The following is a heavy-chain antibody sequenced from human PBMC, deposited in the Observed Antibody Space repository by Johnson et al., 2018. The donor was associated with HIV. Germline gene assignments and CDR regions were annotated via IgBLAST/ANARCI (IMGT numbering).Heavy chain of an antibody. CDR1: GFTFSSYA. D-gene: IGHD3-22*01. CDR3: AKDLFGGLIVVGAFDV. Sequence: QVHLVESGGGVVQPGRSLRLSCAASGFTFSSYAMHWVRQAPGKGLEWVAVISYDGSNKYYADSVKGRFTISRDNSKNTLYVQMKSLRAEDTALYYCAKDLFGGLIVVGAFDVWGQGAMVTVS. J-gene: IGHJ3*01. CDR2: ISYDGSNK. V-gene: IGHV3-30-3*01.